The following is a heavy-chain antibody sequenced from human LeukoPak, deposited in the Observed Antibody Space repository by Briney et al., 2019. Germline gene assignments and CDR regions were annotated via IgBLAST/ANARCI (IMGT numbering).Heavy chain of an antibody. V-gene: IGHV3-23*01. D-gene: IGHD3-22*01. Sequence: TGGSLRLSCAASGFTFSSYAMSWVRQAPGKGLEWFSAISGSGGSTYYADSVKGRFTISRDNSKNTLYLQMNSLRAEDTAVYYCAKETYYYDSSGIFDYWGQGTLVTVSS. CDR1: GFTFSSYA. CDR2: ISGSGGST. CDR3: AKETYYYDSSGIFDY. J-gene: IGHJ4*02.